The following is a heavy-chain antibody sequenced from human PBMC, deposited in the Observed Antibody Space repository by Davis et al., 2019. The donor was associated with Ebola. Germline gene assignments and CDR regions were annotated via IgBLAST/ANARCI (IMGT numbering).Heavy chain of an antibody. V-gene: IGHV3-23*01. CDR3: AKDERGFGFGYMDV. J-gene: IGHJ6*03. Sequence: PGGSLRLSCAASGFTFSSYAMSWVRQAPGKGLEWVSAISGSGGSTYYADSVKGRFTISRDNSKNTLYLQMNSLRAEDTAVYYCAKDERGFGFGYMDVWGKGTTVTVSS. CDR2: ISGSGGST. CDR1: GFTFSSYA. D-gene: IGHD3-16*01.